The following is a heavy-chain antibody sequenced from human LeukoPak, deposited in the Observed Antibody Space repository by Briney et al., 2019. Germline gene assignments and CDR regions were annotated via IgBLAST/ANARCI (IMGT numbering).Heavy chain of an antibody. CDR2: INPNSGGT. CDR3: ARSIDYFDY. J-gene: IGHJ4*02. V-gene: IGHV1-2*02. Sequence: ASVKVSCKASGDTFSSYAISWVRQAPGQGLEWMGWINPNSGGTNYAQKFQGRVTMPRDTSISTAYMEPIRLRSDDTAVYYCARSIDYFDYWGQGTLVTVSS. CDR1: GDTFSSYA.